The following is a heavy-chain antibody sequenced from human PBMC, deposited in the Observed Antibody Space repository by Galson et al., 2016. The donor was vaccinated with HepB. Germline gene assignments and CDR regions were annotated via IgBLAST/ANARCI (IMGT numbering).Heavy chain of an antibody. Sequence: SVKVSCKAPGYTFTNDYMHWVRQAPGQGLEWMGRIILSDGTTIHAQRFQGRVTMTRDMSTSAVFSELSSLGSDDTALYYCARDNGHHSFDYWGQGTLVTVSS. CDR1: GYTFTNDY. CDR2: IILSDGTT. V-gene: IGHV1-46*01. D-gene: IGHD2-8*01. CDR3: ARDNGHHSFDY. J-gene: IGHJ4*02.